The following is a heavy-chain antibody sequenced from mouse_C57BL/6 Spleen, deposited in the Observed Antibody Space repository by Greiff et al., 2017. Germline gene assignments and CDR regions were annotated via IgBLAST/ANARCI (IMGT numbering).Heavy chain of an antibody. D-gene: IGHD1-1*01. CDR1: GYTFTDYE. CDR3: TRIGYYGISYFAY. V-gene: IGHV1-15*01. CDR2: IDPETGGT. J-gene: IGHJ3*01. Sequence: QVQLQQSGAELVRPGASVTLSCKASGYTFTDYEMHWVKQTPVHGLEWIGAIDPETGGTAYNQKFKGKAILTADKSSSTAYMVLRSLTSDDAAVFYCTRIGYYGISYFAYWGQGTLVTVSA.